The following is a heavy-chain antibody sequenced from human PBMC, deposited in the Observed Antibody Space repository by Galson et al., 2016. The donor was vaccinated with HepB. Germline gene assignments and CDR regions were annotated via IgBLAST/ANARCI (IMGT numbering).Heavy chain of an antibody. CDR1: GLTFSTDA. J-gene: IGHJ6*02. CDR3: ARDPSYYSGMDV. V-gene: IGHV3-74*01. Sequence: ALRLSCASSGLTFSTDAMSRVRQAPGKGLECVARINRDDSSTSYADYVKGRFTIFRDNAKNTLYLQMNSLRAEDTAVYYCARDPSYYSGMDVWGQGTTVTVSS. CDR2: INRDDSST.